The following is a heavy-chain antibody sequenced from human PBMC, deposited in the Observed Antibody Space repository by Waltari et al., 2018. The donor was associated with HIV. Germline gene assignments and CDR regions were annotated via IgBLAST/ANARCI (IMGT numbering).Heavy chain of an antibody. CDR3: VTSAPFNY. Sequence: EVQLVESGGGLVQPGGSLRLSCAASGFTLSGAWLHWVRQPPGKRLVWVSRINSDGTTTLYADSVKGRFTISRDDAKNTLYLQMNSLRAEDTAMYYCVTSAPFNYWGQGTLVTVSS. CDR1: GFTLSGAW. D-gene: IGHD3-10*01. V-gene: IGHV3-74*01. CDR2: INSDGTTT. J-gene: IGHJ4*02.